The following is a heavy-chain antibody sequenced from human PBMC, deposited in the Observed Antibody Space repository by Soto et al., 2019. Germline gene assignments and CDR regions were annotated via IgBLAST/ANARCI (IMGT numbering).Heavy chain of an antibody. CDR3: ARVGQQLIHYYFDY. CDR2: ISSNGGST. CDR1: GFTFSSYA. J-gene: IGHJ4*02. V-gene: IGHV3-64*01. D-gene: IGHD6-13*01. Sequence: GGSLRLSCAASGFTFSSYAMHWVRQAPGKGLEYVSAISSNGGSTYYANSVKGRFTISRDNSKNTLYLQMGSLRAENMAVYYCARVGQQLIHYYFDYWGQGTLVTVSS.